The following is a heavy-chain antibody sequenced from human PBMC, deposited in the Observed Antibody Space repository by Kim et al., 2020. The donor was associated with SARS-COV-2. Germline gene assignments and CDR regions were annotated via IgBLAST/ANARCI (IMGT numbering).Heavy chain of an antibody. CDR2: IRYSGRT. D-gene: IGHD6-19*01. Sequence: SETLSLTCIVSVGSINSDFWTWFRQSPGKRLEWIGYIRYSGRTEYNPSLRSRVAIFLDPSKSHFSLKLRSVTAADTAVYFCARIPDITGWPFDSWGRGILVTVSS. CDR3: ARIPDITGWPFDS. CDR1: VGSINSDF. J-gene: IGHJ4*02. V-gene: IGHV4-59*01.